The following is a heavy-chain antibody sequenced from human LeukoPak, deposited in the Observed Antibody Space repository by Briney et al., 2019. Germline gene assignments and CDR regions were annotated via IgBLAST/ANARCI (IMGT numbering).Heavy chain of an antibody. Sequence: PGGSLRLSCAASGFTFSSYAISWVRQAPGQGLEWMGGIIPIFGTANYAQKFQGRVTITADESTSTAYMELSSLRSEDTAVYYCARVRDYYDSSGYYFDYWGQGTLVTVSS. CDR2: IIPIFGTA. V-gene: IGHV1-69*01. J-gene: IGHJ4*02. CDR3: ARVRDYYDSSGYYFDY. D-gene: IGHD3-22*01. CDR1: GFTFSSYA.